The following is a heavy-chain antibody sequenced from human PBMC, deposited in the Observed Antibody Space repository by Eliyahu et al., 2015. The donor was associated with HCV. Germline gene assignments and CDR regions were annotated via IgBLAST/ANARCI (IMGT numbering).Heavy chain of an antibody. CDR3: AWARTGFTMVRGVIITPPWDYGMDV. Sequence: EVQLVQSGAEXKKPGESLRXSCKGSGYSFTSYWISWVRQMPGKGLEWMGRIDPGDSXTNYXPSFQGHXTISADKSISTAYLQWSSLKASDTAMYYCAWARTGFTMVRGVIITPPWDYGMDVWAQGTTVTVSS. V-gene: IGHV5-10-1*03. CDR2: IDPGDSXT. D-gene: IGHD3-10*01. J-gene: IGHJ6*02. CDR1: GYSFTSYW.